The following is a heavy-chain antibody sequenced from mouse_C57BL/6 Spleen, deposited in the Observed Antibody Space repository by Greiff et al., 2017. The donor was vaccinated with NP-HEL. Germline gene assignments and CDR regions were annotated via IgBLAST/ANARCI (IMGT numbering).Heavy chain of an antibody. CDR2: IDPSDSYT. J-gene: IGHJ4*01. CDR1: GYTFTSYW. CDR3: ARRATTVVATDYAMDY. Sequence: QVQLQQPGAELVMPGASVKLSCKASGYTFTSYWMHWVKQRPGQGLEWIGEIDPSDSYTNYNQKFKGKSTLTVDKSSSTAYMQLSSLTSEDSAVYYCARRATTVVATDYAMDYWGQGTSVTVSS. V-gene: IGHV1-69*01. D-gene: IGHD1-1*01.